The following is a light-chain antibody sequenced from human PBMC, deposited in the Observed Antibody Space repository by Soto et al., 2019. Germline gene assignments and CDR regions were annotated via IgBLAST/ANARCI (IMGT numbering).Light chain of an antibody. CDR2: DAS. CDR3: QQRSNWPPVYN. V-gene: IGKV3-11*01. CDR1: QSVSSY. J-gene: IGKJ2*01. Sequence: TLSLSPGERATLSCGASQSVSSYLAWYQQKPGQAPRLLIYDASNRAPGIPARFSGSGSGIDFTLTISSLEPEDFAVYYCQQRSNWPPVYNFGQGTKVDIK.